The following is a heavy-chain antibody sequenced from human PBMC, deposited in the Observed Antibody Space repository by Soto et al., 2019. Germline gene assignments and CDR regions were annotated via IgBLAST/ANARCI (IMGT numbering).Heavy chain of an antibody. CDR3: ATAYVYDFENSNYYRDAFDI. CDR1: GYSFSFYW. CDR2: MYPDDSDI. D-gene: IGHD3-22*01. V-gene: IGHV5-51*01. Sequence: ESLKISCKASGYSFSFYWIGWVRQMPGKGLEWMAIMYPDDSDIRYSPSLEAHVTISADKSTSTAFLQWSSLKASDTAMYYCATAYVYDFENSNYYRDAFDIWGQGTLVTVSS. J-gene: IGHJ3*02.